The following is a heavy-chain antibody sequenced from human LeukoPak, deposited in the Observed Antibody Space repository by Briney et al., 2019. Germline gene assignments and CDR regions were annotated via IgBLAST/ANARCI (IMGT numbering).Heavy chain of an antibody. V-gene: IGHV1-8*02. Sequence: ASVKVSCKASGGTFISYAISWVRQAPGQGLEWMGWMSPKSGNTGYAQKFQGRVTMTRDTSISTAYMELSSLRSEDTAVYYCARALEGGHIDFWARGTLVTVSS. CDR2: MSPKSGNT. J-gene: IGHJ4*02. CDR1: GGTFISYA. CDR3: ARALEGGHIDF. D-gene: IGHD3-16*01.